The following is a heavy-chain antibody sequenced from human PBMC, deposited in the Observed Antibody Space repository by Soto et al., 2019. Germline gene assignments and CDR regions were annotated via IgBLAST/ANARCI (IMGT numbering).Heavy chain of an antibody. V-gene: IGHV1-8*01. CDR1: GYTFTSYD. CDR2: MNPNSGNT. D-gene: IGHD4-17*01. J-gene: IGHJ3*02. Sequence: QVQLVQSGAEVKKPGASVKVSCKASGYTFTSYDINWVRQATGQGLEWMGWMNPNSGNTGYAQKFQGRVTMTRNTYISTAYLELSSLRSEDTAVYYCARAPEDYEFLDAFDIWGQGTMVTVSS. CDR3: ARAPEDYEFLDAFDI.